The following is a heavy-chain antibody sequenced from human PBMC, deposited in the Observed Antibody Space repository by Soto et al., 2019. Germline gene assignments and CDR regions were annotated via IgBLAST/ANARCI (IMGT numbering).Heavy chain of an antibody. CDR3: ARGLGFSFYYIEV. D-gene: IGHD6-25*01. CDR2: ISWNSDTT. CDR1: GFSFDDYA. J-gene: IGHJ6*03. Sequence: LRLSCAASGFSFDDYALHWVRQVPGKGLEWVSGISWNSDTTGYADSVKGRFTISRDNAKNSLYLQMSSLRAEDTALYYCARGLGFSFYYIEVWGKGTTVTVSS. V-gene: IGHV3-9*01.